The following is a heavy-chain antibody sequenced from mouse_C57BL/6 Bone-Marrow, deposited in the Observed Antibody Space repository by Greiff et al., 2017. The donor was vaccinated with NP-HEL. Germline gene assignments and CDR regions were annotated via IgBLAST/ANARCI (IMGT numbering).Heavy chain of an antibody. CDR1: GYTFTSYW. CDR2: IDPSDSYT. D-gene: IGHD2-4*01. Sequence: VPLQQPGAELVMPGASVKLSCKASGYTFTSYWMHWVKQRPGQGLEWIGEIDPSDSYTNYNQKFKGKSTLTVDKSSSTAYMQLSSLTSEDSAVYYCARGDGLRRGGAMDYWGQGTSVTVSS. J-gene: IGHJ4*01. V-gene: IGHV1-69*01. CDR3: ARGDGLRRGGAMDY.